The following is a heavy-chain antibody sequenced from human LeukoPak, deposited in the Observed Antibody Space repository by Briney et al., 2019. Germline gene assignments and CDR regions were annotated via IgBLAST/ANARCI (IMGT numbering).Heavy chain of an antibody. CDR3: ARVSSATYYYGMDV. CDR2: IWYDGSNK. Sequence: PGGSLRLSRAASGFTFSSYGMHWVRQAPGKGLEWVAVIWYDGSNKYYADSVKGRFTISRDNSKNTLYLQMNSLRAEDTAVYYCARVSSATYYYGMDVWGQGTTVTVSS. D-gene: IGHD2-15*01. J-gene: IGHJ6*02. CDR1: GFTFSSYG. V-gene: IGHV3-33*01.